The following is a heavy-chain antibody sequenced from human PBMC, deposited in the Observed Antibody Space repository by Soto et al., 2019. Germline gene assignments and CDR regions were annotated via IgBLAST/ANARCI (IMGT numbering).Heavy chain of an antibody. CDR2: IYHSGST. J-gene: IGHJ3*02. CDR3: ASNLYYDSSGYYRSDAFDI. V-gene: IGHV4-30-2*01. CDR1: GGSISSGGYS. D-gene: IGHD3-22*01. Sequence: QLQLQESGSGLVKPSQTLSLTCAVSGGSISSGGYSWSWIRQPPGKGLEWIGYIYHSGSTYYNPSLKSRVTISVDRSKNQFSLTLSSVTAADTAVYYCASNLYYDSSGYYRSDAFDIWGQGTMVTVSS.